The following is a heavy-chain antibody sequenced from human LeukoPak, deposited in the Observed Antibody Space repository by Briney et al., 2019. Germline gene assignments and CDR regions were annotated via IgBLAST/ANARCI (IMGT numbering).Heavy chain of an antibody. CDR3: ASRVHSYGYY. CDR2: INHSGST. D-gene: IGHD5-18*01. Sequence: GSLRLSCAASGFTFSSYSMNWVRQPPGKGLEWIGEINHSGSTNYNPSLKSRVTISVDTSKNQFSLKLSSVTAADTAVYYCASRVHSYGYYWGQGTLVTVSS. CDR1: GFTFSSYS. J-gene: IGHJ4*02. V-gene: IGHV4-34*01.